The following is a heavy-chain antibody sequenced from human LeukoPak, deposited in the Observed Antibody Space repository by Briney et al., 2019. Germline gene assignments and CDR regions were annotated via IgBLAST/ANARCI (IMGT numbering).Heavy chain of an antibody. CDR1: GGSISSGGYY. V-gene: IGHV4-31*03. CDR3: ARELIVVVPAAKGGYNWFDP. Sequence: SGTLSLTCTVSGGSISSGGYYWSWIRQHPGKGLEWIGYIYYSGSTYYNPSLKSRVTISVDTSKNQFSLKLSSVTAADTAVYYSARELIVVVPAAKGGYNWFDPWGQGTLVTVSS. CDR2: IYYSGST. D-gene: IGHD2-2*01. J-gene: IGHJ5*02.